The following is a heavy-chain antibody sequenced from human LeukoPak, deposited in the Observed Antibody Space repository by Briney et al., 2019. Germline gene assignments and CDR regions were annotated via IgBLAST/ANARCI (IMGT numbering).Heavy chain of an antibody. V-gene: IGHV3-23*01. CDR3: AKVEYYDFWSGFDY. J-gene: IGHJ4*02. CDR2: ISGSGGST. CDR1: GFTFSSYA. D-gene: IGHD3-3*01. Sequence: GGSLRLSCAASGFTFSSYAMSWVRQAPGKGLEWVSAISGSGGSTYYADSVKDRFTISRDNSKNTLYLQMNSLRAEDTAVYYCAKVEYYDFWSGFDYWGQGTLVTVSS.